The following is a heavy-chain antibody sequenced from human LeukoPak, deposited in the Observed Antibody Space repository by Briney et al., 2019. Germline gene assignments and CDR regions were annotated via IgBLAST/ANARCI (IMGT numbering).Heavy chain of an antibody. V-gene: IGHV4-34*01. J-gene: IGHJ4*02. D-gene: IGHD2-2*01. CDR2: INHSGST. CDR1: GGSFSGYY. Sequence: SETLSLTCAVYGGSFSGYYWSWIRQPPGKGLEWIGEINHSGSTNYNPSLKSRVTISVDTSKNQFSLKLSSVTAVDTAVYYCARRFAFEEDIVVVPAAMPFDYWGQGTLVTVSS. CDR3: ARRFAFEEDIVVVPAAMPFDY.